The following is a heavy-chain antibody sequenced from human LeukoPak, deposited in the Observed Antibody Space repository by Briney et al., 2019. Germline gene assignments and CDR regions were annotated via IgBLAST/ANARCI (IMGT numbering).Heavy chain of an antibody. D-gene: IGHD3-10*01. V-gene: IGHV4-59*01. CDR3: ARNYGSGSYSVGDDAFDI. Sequence: SGTLSLTCTVSGGSISSDYWSWIRQPPGKGLEWIGYMYYSGSTNYNPSLKSRVTTSVDTSKNQFSLKLSSVTAADTAVYYCARNYGSGSYSVGDDAFDIWGQGTVVTVSS. CDR2: MYYSGST. J-gene: IGHJ3*02. CDR1: GGSISSDY.